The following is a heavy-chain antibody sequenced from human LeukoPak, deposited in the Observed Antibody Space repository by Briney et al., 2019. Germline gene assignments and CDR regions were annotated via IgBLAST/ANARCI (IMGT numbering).Heavy chain of an antibody. CDR2: IRYDGSNK. CDR1: GFTFSSYG. J-gene: IGHJ4*02. Sequence: GGSLRLSCAASGFTFSSYGMHWVRQAPGKGLEWVAFIRYDGSNKYYADSVKGRFTISRDNSKNTLYLQMNSRRAEDTAVYYCAKDRVIVGATIFDYWGQGTLVTVSS. CDR3: AKDRVIVGATIFDY. V-gene: IGHV3-30*02. D-gene: IGHD1-26*01.